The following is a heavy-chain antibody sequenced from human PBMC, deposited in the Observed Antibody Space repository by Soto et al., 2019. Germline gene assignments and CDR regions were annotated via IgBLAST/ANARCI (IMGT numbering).Heavy chain of an antibody. Sequence: QVQLVESGGGVVQPGRSLRLSCAASGFTFSSYGMHWVRQAPGKGLEWVAVISYDGSNKYYADSVKGRFTISRDNSKNTLYLQMNSLRAEDTAVYYCAKGLALRYFDWSLGAFDIWGQGTMVTVSS. CDR3: AKGLALRYFDWSLGAFDI. CDR2: ISYDGSNK. D-gene: IGHD3-9*01. V-gene: IGHV3-30*18. CDR1: GFTFSSYG. J-gene: IGHJ3*02.